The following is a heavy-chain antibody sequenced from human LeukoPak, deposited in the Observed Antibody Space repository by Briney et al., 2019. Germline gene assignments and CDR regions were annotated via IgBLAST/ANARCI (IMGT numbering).Heavy chain of an antibody. CDR1: GYSISSGYY. CDR2: IYHSGST. CDR3: ASVWSRDYFDY. V-gene: IGHV4-38-2*01. D-gene: IGHD3-10*01. J-gene: IGHJ4*02. Sequence: PSETLSLTCAVSGYSISSGYYCGWIRQPPGKGLEWIGSIYHSGSTYYNPSLKSRVTVSVDTSKNQFSLKLSSVTAADTAVYYCASVWSRDYFDYWGQGTLVTVSS.